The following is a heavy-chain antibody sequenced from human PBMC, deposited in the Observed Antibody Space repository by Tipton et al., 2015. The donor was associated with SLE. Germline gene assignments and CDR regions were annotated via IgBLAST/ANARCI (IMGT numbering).Heavy chain of an antibody. D-gene: IGHD3-16*01. V-gene: IGHV1-3*01. CDR2: INAAYGNT. Sequence: QLVQSGAEVKKPGASVKVSCKASGYTFGSYAIHWVRQAPGQRLEWMGWINAAYGNTKYSERFQGRVTLTRDTSTNTAYMELSSLTSEDTAVYYCARATMLYYFDFWGLGSLITVSS. CDR3: ARATMLYYFDF. J-gene: IGHJ4*02. CDR1: GYTFGSYA.